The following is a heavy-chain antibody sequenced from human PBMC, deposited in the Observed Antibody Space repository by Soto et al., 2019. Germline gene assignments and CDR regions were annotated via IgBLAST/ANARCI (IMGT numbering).Heavy chain of an antibody. CDR3: ARCSMIRGGYSVYMDV. CDR1: SGSFSGYS. J-gene: IGHJ6*03. D-gene: IGHD3-10*01. Sequence: SETLSLTCAVYSGSFSGYSWSWIRRPPGKGLEWIGEISRIGSTNYNPSLQSRVTMSVDTSNNHFSLRLNSVTAADTAVYYCARCSMIRGGYSVYMDVWGKGTTVTVSS. V-gene: IGHV4-34*01. CDR2: ISRIGST.